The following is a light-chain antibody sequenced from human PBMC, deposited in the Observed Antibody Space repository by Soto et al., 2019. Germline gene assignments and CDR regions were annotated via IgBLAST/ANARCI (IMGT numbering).Light chain of an antibody. CDR3: LQHNSYPLT. CDR1: QGIGRD. CDR2: AAS. Sequence: DSQMTQSPSSMSASVGDRVTITCRASQGIGRDLGWYQQKPGKAPKRLMYAASSLQSGVPSRLSGSGTGTEFTLTISRLQPEEIATYYCLQHNSYPLTFGGGTKEEI. J-gene: IGKJ4*01. V-gene: IGKV1-17*01.